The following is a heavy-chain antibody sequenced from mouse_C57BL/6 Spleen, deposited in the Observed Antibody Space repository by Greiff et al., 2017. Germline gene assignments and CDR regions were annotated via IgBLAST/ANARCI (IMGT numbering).Heavy chain of an antibody. CDR2: ISNGGGST. CDR1: GFTFSDYY. V-gene: IGHV5-12*01. J-gene: IGHJ4*01. CDR3: ARPTTAYAMDY. D-gene: IGHD1-2*01. Sequence: EVMLVESGGGLVQPGGSLKLSCAASGFTFSDYYMYWVRQTPEKRLEWVAYISNGGGSTYYPDTVKGRFTISRDNAKNTLYLQMSRLKSEDTAMYYCARPTTAYAMDYWGQGTSVTVSS.